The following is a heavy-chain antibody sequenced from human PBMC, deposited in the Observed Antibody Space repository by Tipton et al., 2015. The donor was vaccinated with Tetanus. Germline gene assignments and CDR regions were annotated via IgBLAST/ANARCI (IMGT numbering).Heavy chain of an antibody. CDR2: SWYDGTDQ. Sequence: SLRLSCAASGFIFSSYGIHWVRQAPGKGLEWVAVSWYDGTDQYYADSAKGRFTLSRGNSKNTLYLQMDSLRAEDTALYYCTREADCSGGSCFSGDFDNWGQGTQVTVSS. J-gene: IGHJ4*02. D-gene: IGHD2-15*01. CDR1: GFIFSSYG. CDR3: TREADCSGGSCFSGDFDN. V-gene: IGHV3-33*01.